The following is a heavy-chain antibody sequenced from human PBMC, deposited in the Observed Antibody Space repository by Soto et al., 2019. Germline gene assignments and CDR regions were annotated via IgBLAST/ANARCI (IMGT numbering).Heavy chain of an antibody. D-gene: IGHD6-13*01. CDR3: ASAAAADWGCWFDP. CDR2: VNLKSAGT. Sequence: QVQLVQSGAEVKEPGASVKVSCKAPGYTFTGQYVHWVRQAPGQGLEWMGWVNLKSAGTNYAQKFRGRVTMHRDTSITTAYLELTRLTSDDTAVYYCASAAAADWGCWFDPWGQGTLVTVS. V-gene: IGHV1-2*02. CDR1: GYTFTGQY. J-gene: IGHJ5*02.